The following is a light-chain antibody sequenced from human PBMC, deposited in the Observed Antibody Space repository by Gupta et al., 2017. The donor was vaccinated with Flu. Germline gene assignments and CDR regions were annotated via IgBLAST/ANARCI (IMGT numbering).Light chain of an antibody. CDR2: EGS. V-gene: IGKV2D-29*01. CDR3: MQSVQMPPIT. Sequence: APGRPASMSCKSSQTLLHTDGKTYLNWYVQRPGLPPQLLIYEGSKRFSGVSDRFNATGSQTDFTLHISRVEAEDVGVYFCMQSVQMPPITFGGGTRVET. CDR1: QTLLHTDGKTY. J-gene: IGKJ4*01.